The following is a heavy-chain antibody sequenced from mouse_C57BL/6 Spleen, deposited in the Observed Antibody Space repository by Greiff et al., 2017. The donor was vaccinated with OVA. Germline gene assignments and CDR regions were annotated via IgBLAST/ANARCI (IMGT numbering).Heavy chain of an antibody. CDR3: ARHEGGDAWFAY. Sequence: QVHVKQSGAELVKPGASVKLSCKASGYTFTEYTIHWVKQRSGQGLEWIGWFYPGSGSIKYNEKFKDKATLTADKSSSTVYMELSRLTSEDSAVYFCARHEGGDAWFAYWGQGTLVTVSA. V-gene: IGHV1-62-2*01. J-gene: IGHJ3*01. CDR1: GYTFTEYT. CDR2: FYPGSGSI. D-gene: IGHD3-3*01.